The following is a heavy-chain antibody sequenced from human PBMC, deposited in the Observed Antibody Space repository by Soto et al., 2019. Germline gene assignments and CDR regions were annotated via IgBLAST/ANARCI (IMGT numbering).Heavy chain of an antibody. Sequence: QITLRESGPTLVKPTQTLTLTCTFSGFSLSTSGVGVGWIRQPPGKALEWLALIYWDNDKRYSPSLKSRLTIAKGTSKNQVVLTMTNMDPVDTATYYCAHAIRVYRYGVWFDPWGQGTLVTVSS. CDR3: AHAIRVYRYGVWFDP. V-gene: IGHV2-5*02. D-gene: IGHD5-18*01. CDR1: GFSLSTSGVG. CDR2: IYWDNDK. J-gene: IGHJ5*02.